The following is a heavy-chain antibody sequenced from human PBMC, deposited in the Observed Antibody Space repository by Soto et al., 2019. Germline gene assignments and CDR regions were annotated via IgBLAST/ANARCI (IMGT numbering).Heavy chain of an antibody. Sequence: SETLSLTCTVSGGSISSGGYYWSWIRQHPGKGLEWIGYIYYSGSTYYNPSLKSRVTISVDTSKNQFSLKLSSVTAADTAVYYCARVCGGDCYGGLDYWGQGTLVTVSS. D-gene: IGHD2-21*02. V-gene: IGHV4-31*03. J-gene: IGHJ4*02. CDR3: ARVCGGDCYGGLDY. CDR2: IYYSGST. CDR1: GGSISSGGYY.